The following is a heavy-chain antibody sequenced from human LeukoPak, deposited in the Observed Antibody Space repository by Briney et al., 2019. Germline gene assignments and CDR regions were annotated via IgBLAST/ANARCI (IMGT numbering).Heavy chain of an antibody. CDR2: VSGSGGST. CDR1: GFTFSSYA. V-gene: IGHV3-23*01. Sequence: GGSLRFSCAASGFTFSSYAMSWVRQAPGKGLEWVSAVSGSGGSTYYADSVKGRFTISRANSKNTLYLQINSLRAEDTDVYYCAKSVRGYYDSSGYYYQGIFQHWGQGTLVTVST. CDR3: AKSVRGYYDSSGYYYQGIFQH. D-gene: IGHD3-22*01. J-gene: IGHJ1*01.